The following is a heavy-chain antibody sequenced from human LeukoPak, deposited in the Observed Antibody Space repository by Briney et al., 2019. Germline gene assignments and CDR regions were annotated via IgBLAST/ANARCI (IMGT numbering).Heavy chain of an antibody. CDR2: ISGSGGST. CDR3: ARDPIAAAGVHDY. CDR1: GFTFSSYA. Sequence: GGSLRLSCAASGFTFSSYAMSWVRQAPGKGLEWVSAISGSGGSTYYADSVKGRFTISRDNAKNSLYLQMNSLRAEDTAVYYCARDPIAAAGVHDYWGQGTLVTVSS. J-gene: IGHJ4*02. V-gene: IGHV3-23*01. D-gene: IGHD6-13*01.